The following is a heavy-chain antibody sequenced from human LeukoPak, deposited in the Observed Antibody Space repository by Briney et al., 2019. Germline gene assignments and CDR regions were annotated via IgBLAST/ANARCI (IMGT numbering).Heavy chain of an antibody. CDR1: GGSIGTSTYY. Sequence: NPSETLSLTCTLSGGSIGTSTYYWGWIRQPPGKGLEWIGSFYYSGSTYYNPSLKSRVTVSADTSKNQFSLKLSSVTAADTAVYYCASTLRFLEWSPFDPWGQGTLVTVSS. J-gene: IGHJ5*02. CDR3: ASTLRFLEWSPFDP. D-gene: IGHD3-3*01. CDR2: FYYSGST. V-gene: IGHV4-39*01.